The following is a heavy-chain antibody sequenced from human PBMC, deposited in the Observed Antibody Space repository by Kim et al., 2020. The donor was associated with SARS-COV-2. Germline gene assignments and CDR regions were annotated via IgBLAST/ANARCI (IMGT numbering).Heavy chain of an antibody. CDR1: GFTFSNYK. CDR3: AREETGDFRFDI. V-gene: IGHV3-48*03. CDR2: SSFSGSDT. Sequence: GGSLRLSCIVSGFTFSNYKMHWVRQAPGKGLEWVSYSSFSGSDTLYADSVKGRFTMSRDNAKNLLYLQMNSLRVEDTAIYYCAREETGDFRFDIWGQGTVVTVSS. J-gene: IGHJ3*02. D-gene: IGHD7-27*01.